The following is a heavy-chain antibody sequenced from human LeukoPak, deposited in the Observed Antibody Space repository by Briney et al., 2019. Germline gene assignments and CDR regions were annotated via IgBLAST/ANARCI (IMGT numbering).Heavy chain of an antibody. CDR3: ARRLVGWLQNPYYFDY. Sequence: SETLSLTCTVSGGSISSSSYYWGWIRQPPGKGLEWIGSIYYSGSTYYNPSLKSRVTISVDTSKNQFSLKLSSVTAAATAVYYCARRLVGWLQNPYYFDYWGQGTLVTVSS. D-gene: IGHD5-24*01. CDR1: GGSISSSSYY. CDR2: IYYSGST. V-gene: IGHV4-39*01. J-gene: IGHJ4*02.